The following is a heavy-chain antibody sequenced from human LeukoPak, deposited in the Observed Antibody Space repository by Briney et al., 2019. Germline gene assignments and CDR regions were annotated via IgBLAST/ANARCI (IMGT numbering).Heavy chain of an antibody. J-gene: IGHJ4*02. CDR1: GFTFNTYS. CDR2: ISSSSSYM. Sequence: GGSLRLSCAASGFTFNTYSMNWVRQAPGKGLEWVSSISSSSSYMSHADAVKGRFTISRDNAKNSLYLQMNSLRAEDTAVYYCAKEDLVGATGDYWGQGTLVTVSS. D-gene: IGHD1-26*01. V-gene: IGHV3-21*01. CDR3: AKEDLVGATGDY.